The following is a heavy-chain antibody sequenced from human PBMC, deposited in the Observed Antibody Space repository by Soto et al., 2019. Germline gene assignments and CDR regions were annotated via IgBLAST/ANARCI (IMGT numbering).Heavy chain of an antibody. Sequence: GGSLRLSCAASGFTFSSYAMSWVRQAPGKGLEWVSAISGSGGSTYYAASVKGRFTISRDNSKNTLYLQMNSLRAEDTAVYYCAKAKTYYDFWSSAPNLYFDYWGQGTLVTVSS. CDR1: GFTFSSYA. J-gene: IGHJ4*02. V-gene: IGHV3-23*01. CDR2: ISGSGGST. D-gene: IGHD3-3*01. CDR3: AKAKTYYDFWSSAPNLYFDY.